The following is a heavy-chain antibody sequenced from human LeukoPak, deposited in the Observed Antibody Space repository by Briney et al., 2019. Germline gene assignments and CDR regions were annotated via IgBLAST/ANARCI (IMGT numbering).Heavy chain of an antibody. J-gene: IGHJ5*02. D-gene: IGHD5-18*01. CDR3: ARAKGTAMIKGHWFDP. CDR2: IISSSSTI. Sequence: PGGSLRLSCAASGFTFSSYSMNWVRQAPGKGLEWVSYIISSSSTIYYADSVKGRFTISRDNAKNSLYLQMNSLRAEDTAVYYCARAKGTAMIKGHWFDPWGQGTLATVSS. V-gene: IGHV3-48*04. CDR1: GFTFSSYS.